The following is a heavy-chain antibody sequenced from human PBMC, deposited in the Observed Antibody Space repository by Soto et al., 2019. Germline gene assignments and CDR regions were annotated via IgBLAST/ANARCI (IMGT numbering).Heavy chain of an antibody. CDR2: INAGGGNT. J-gene: IGHJ4*02. V-gene: IGHV3-23*01. CDR3: AKHTYSDFWPGHYYYLDF. CDR1: RFTFNTFA. Sequence: WGSLRLSCVTSRFTFNTFAMIWVRQSPWEWLEWVSAINAGGGNTHYADSVKGRFTISRDNSKNTLYLQMDSLRAEDTAVYYCAKHTYSDFWPGHYYYLDFWGQGTLVTVSS. D-gene: IGHD3-3*01.